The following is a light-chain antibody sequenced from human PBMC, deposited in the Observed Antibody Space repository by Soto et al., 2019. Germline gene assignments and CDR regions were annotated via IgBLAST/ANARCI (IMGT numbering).Light chain of an antibody. J-gene: IGKJ1*01. V-gene: IGKV1-8*01. Sequence: IQMTQSPATLSSSLGERVTISCRASQSISNFLAWYQQKPGKAPKLLLYAASTLQSGIPARFSGSRSGTDFTLTISCLQPEDFATYYCQQHYSYPRTFGEGTKVDIK. CDR3: QQHYSYPRT. CDR1: QSISNF. CDR2: AAS.